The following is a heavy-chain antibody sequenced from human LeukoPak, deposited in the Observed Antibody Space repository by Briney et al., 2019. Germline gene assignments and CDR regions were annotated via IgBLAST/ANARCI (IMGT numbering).Heavy chain of an antibody. Sequence: GASVKVSCKASGYTFTGYYMHWVRQAPGQGLEWMGWTNPNSGGTNYAQKFQGRVTMTRDTSISTAYMELSRLRSDDTAVYYCARDLLAMVRGVIIGAVGYWGQGTLVTVSS. D-gene: IGHD3-10*01. CDR3: ARDLLAMVRGVIIGAVGY. J-gene: IGHJ4*02. V-gene: IGHV1-2*02. CDR1: GYTFTGYY. CDR2: TNPNSGGT.